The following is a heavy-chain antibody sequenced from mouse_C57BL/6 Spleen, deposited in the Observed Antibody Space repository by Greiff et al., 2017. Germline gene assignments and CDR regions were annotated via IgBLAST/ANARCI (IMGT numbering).Heavy chain of an antibody. J-gene: IGHJ4*01. CDR1: GYTFPSYG. CDR3: SRAPFYGYDEGAMDY. Sequence: QVQLQQSGAELARPGASVKLSCKASGYTFPSYGIRWVKQRTGQGLEWIGEIYPRSGNTYYNEKFKGKATLTADKSSSTAYMELRSLTSEDSAVYFCSRAPFYGYDEGAMDYWGQGTSVTVSS. D-gene: IGHD2-9*01. CDR2: IYPRSGNT. V-gene: IGHV1-81*01.